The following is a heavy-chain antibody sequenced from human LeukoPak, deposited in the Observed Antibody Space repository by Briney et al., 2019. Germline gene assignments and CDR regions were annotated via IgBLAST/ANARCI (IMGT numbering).Heavy chain of an antibody. CDR1: GFIFSSHW. CDR3: AKGSSNYYGSGSPSGHFDY. CDR2: INQDGREK. Sequence: PGGSLRLSCAASGFIFSSHWMSWVRQAPGKGLEWVANINQDGREKYSVDSVKGRFTISRDNTKNSLYLEMNSLRAEDTAVYYCAKGSSNYYGSGSPSGHFDYWGQGTLVTVSS. J-gene: IGHJ4*02. D-gene: IGHD3-10*01. V-gene: IGHV3-7*03.